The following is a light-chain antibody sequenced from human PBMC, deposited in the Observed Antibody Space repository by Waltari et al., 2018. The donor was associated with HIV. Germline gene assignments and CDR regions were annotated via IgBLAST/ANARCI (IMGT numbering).Light chain of an antibody. CDR1: SSDISTYSF. V-gene: IGLV2-14*03. Sequence: QSALTQPASVSGSPGQSITISCTGTSSDISTYSFVSWYQKHPDQAPKLLSYDVDNRPSGVSRRFSGSKSGDTASLTISSIQADDEADYYCSSYTTTNTVVFGGGTKFTVL. CDR3: SSYTTTNTVV. CDR2: DVD. J-gene: IGLJ2*01.